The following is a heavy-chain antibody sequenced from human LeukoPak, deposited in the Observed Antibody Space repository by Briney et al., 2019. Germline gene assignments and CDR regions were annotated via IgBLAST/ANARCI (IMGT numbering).Heavy chain of an antibody. Sequence: GSLRLSCAASGFTVSSNYMSWVRQAPGKGLEWVSVIYSGGSTYYADSVKGRFTISRDNSKNTLYLQMNSLRAEDTAVYYCARDQVVVAATDYYYYGMDVWGQRTTVTVSS. CDR1: GFTVSSNY. D-gene: IGHD2-15*01. J-gene: IGHJ6*02. V-gene: IGHV3-66*01. CDR3: ARDQVVVAATDYYYYGMDV. CDR2: IYSGGST.